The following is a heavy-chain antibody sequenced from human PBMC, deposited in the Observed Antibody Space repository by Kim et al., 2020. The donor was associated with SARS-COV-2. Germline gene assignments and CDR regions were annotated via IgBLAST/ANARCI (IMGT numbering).Heavy chain of an antibody. J-gene: IGHJ5*02. CDR3: ARDGVIGSSGKNWFDP. CDR2: ISYDGSNK. D-gene: IGHD6-19*01. CDR1: GFTFSSYA. Sequence: GGSLRLSCAASGFTFSSYAMHWVRQAPGKGLEWVAVISYDGSNKYYADSVKGRFTISRDNSKNTLYLQMNSLRAEDTAVYYCARDGVIGSSGKNWFDPWG. V-gene: IGHV3-30*04.